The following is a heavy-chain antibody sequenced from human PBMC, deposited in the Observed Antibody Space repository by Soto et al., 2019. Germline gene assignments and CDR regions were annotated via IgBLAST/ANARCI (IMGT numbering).Heavy chain of an antibody. D-gene: IGHD3-3*01. CDR3: ARAIKGFGVAHYGMDV. V-gene: IGHV4-30-4*01. J-gene: IGHJ6*02. Sequence: TSETLSLTCTVSGGSISSGDYYWSWIRQPPGKGLEWIGYIYYSGSTYYNPSLKSRVTISVDTSKNQFSLKLSSVTAADTAVYYCARAIKGFGVAHYGMDVWGQGTTVTVSS. CDR1: GGSISSGDYY. CDR2: IYYSGST.